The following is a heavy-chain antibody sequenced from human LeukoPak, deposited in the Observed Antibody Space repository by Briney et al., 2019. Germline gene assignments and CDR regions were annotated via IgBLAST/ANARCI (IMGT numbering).Heavy chain of an antibody. Sequence: GGSLRLSCAASGFTFSDYYMSRIRQAPGKGLEWVSYISSSGSTIYYADSVKGRFTISRDNAKNSLYLQMNSLRAEDTAVYYCARDYSHNSAFDPWGQGTLVTVSS. CDR3: ARDYSHNSAFDP. CDR1: GFTFSDYY. J-gene: IGHJ5*02. V-gene: IGHV3-11*01. D-gene: IGHD1-1*01. CDR2: ISSSGSTI.